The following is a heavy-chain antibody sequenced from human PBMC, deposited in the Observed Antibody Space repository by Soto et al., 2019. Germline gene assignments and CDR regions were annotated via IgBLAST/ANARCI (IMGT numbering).Heavy chain of an antibody. CDR1: GYTFTSYA. J-gene: IGHJ4*02. CDR2: INAGNGNT. V-gene: IGHV1-3*01. CDR3: ARDRRWLVQDY. D-gene: IGHD6-19*01. Sequence: QVQLVQSGAEVKKPGASVKVSRKASGYTFTSYAIHWVRQAPGQRLEWMGWINAGNGNTKYSQKFQGRVTITRDTSASTAYMELSSLRSEDTAVYYCARDRRWLVQDYWSQGTLVTVSS.